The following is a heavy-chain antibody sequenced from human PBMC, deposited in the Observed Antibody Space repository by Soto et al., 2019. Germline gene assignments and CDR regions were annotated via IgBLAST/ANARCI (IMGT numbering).Heavy chain of an antibody. CDR2: IIPILGIA. J-gene: IGHJ6*02. V-gene: IGHV1-69*04. D-gene: IGHD3-3*01. CDR3: ARERGRAGVVINGGSKNYYYYYGMDV. Sequence: SVKVSCKASGGTFSSYTISWVRQAPGQGLEWMGRIIPILGIANYAQKFQGRVTITADKSTSTAYMELSSLRSEDTAVYYCARERGRAGVVINGGSKNYYYYYGMDVWG. CDR1: GGTFSSYT.